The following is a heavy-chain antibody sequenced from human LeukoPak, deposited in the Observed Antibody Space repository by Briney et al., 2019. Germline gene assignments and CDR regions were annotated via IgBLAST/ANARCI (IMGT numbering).Heavy chain of an antibody. Sequence: ASVKVSCKASGYTFTGYYMHWVRQAPGQGLEWMGRVNPNSGGTNYAQKFQGRVTITRNTSISTAYMELSSQRSEDTAVYYCARGPAMGEYWGQGTLVTVSS. CDR2: VNPNSGGT. D-gene: IGHD3-16*01. CDR3: ARGPAMGEY. J-gene: IGHJ4*02. CDR1: GYTFTGYY. V-gene: IGHV1-2*06.